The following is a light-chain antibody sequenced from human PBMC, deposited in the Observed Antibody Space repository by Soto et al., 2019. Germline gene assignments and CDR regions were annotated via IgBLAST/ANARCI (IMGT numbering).Light chain of an antibody. J-gene: IGLJ1*01. Sequence: QSVLTQPAPVSGSPGQSITISCTGTSSDVGGYNYVSWYQQHQGKAPKLIIYDVNNRPSGVSNRFSGSKSGSTASLTISGLQAEDEADYYCSSYTSSSTYVFGTGTKVTVL. CDR2: DVN. CDR1: SSDVGGYNY. V-gene: IGLV2-14*03. CDR3: SSYTSSSTYV.